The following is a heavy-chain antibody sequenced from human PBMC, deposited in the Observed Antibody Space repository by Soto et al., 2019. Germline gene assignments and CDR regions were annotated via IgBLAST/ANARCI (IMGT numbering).Heavy chain of an antibody. D-gene: IGHD3-3*01. J-gene: IGHJ4*02. CDR1: GGSFSGYY. Sequence: SETLSLTCAVYGGSFSGYYWSWIRQPPGKGLEWIGYIYYSGSTNYNPSLKSRVTISVDTSKNQFSLKLSSVTAADTAVYYCARGHTIFGVVIISYFDYWGQGTLVTVSS. CDR2: IYYSGST. CDR3: ARGHTIFGVVIISYFDY. V-gene: IGHV4-59*01.